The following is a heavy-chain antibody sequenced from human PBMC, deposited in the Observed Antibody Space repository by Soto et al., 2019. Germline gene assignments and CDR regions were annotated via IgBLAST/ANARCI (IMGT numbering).Heavy chain of an antibody. V-gene: IGHV3-30*18. CDR3: AKDGVRYYYYYGMDV. CDR2: ISYDGSNK. Sequence: QVQLVESGGGVVQPGRSLRLSCAASGFTFSSYGMHWVRQAPGKGLEWVAVISYDGSNKYYADSVKGRFTISRDNSKNTLYLQMNSLRAEDTAVYYCAKDGVRYYYYYGMDVWGQGTTVTVSS. D-gene: IGHD2-8*01. J-gene: IGHJ6*02. CDR1: GFTFSSYG.